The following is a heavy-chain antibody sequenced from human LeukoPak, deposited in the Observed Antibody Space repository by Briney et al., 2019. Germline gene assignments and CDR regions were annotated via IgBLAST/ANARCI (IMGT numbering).Heavy chain of an antibody. Sequence: GGSLRLSCAASGFTFSSYWMSWVRRAPGKGLEWVANLKQDGSEKYYVDSVKGRFTISRDNSKNTLYLQMNSLRAEDTAVYYCARDTAMVIDYWGQGTLVTVSS. V-gene: IGHV3-7*01. CDR2: LKQDGSEK. D-gene: IGHD5-18*01. J-gene: IGHJ4*02. CDR3: ARDTAMVIDY. CDR1: GFTFSSYW.